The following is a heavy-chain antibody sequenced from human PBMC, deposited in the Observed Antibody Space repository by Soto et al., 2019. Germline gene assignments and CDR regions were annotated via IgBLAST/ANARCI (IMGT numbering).Heavy chain of an antibody. J-gene: IGHJ4*02. CDR3: AKDRQYPRDYFHY. V-gene: IGHV3-23*01. CDR2: ISPNGQGI. Sequence: GPLRLSGRVSVFTLTSNGVSWVRQAPGKGLEWVSAISPNGQGIWYADSVKGRFTISRDISRNTVFLQMDSLRAEDAAVYYCAKDRQYPRDYFHYWGQGTLVTVSS. D-gene: IGHD4-4*01. CDR1: VFTLTSNG.